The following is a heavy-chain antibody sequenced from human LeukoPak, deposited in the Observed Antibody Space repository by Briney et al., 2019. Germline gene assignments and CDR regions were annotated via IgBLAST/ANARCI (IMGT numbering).Heavy chain of an antibody. D-gene: IGHD3-22*01. J-gene: IGHJ5*02. CDR1: GFTFDDYA. V-gene: IGHV3-9*01. CDR2: ISWNSGSI. Sequence: GGSLRLSCAASGFTFDDYAMHWVRQAPGKGLEWVSGISWNSGSIGYADSVKGRFTISRDNAMNTVYLQMNSLRAEDTAVYYCARVLSGSWDWFDPWGQGTLVTVSS. CDR3: ARVLSGSWDWFDP.